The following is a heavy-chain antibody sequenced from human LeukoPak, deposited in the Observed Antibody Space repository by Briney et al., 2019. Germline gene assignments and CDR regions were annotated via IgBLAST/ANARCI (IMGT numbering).Heavy chain of an antibody. J-gene: IGHJ4*02. CDR2: IKQDGSEK. V-gene: IGHV3-7*03. Sequence: GGSLRLSCAASGFTFSNYWMSWVRQAPGKGLEWVANIKQDGSEKYYVDSVKGRFTISSDNAKNSLYLQMNSLRAEDTAVYYCARDGLQFLDYWGQGTLVTVSS. CDR3: ARDGLQFLDY. D-gene: IGHD4-11*01. CDR1: GFTFSNYW.